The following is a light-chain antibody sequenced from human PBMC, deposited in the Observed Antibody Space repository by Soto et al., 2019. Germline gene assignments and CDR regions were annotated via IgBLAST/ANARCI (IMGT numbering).Light chain of an antibody. CDR2: GAS. CDR1: QSISSY. J-gene: IGKJ1*01. CDR3: QQYGSSLRT. V-gene: IGKV3-20*01. Sequence: EIVLTQSPATLSLSPGERATLSCRASQSISSYLAWYQQKPGQAPRLLIYGASTRATGITARFSGSGSGTDFTLTISRLEPEDFAVYYCQQYGSSLRTFGQGTKVDIK.